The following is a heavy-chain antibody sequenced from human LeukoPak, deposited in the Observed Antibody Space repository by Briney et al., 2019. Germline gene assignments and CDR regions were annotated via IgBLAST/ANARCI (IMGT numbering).Heavy chain of an antibody. V-gene: IGHV4-34*01. CDR3: ARRVWRVLRYFDSNVPFDY. CDR2: INHSGST. CDR1: GGSFSGYY. J-gene: IGHJ4*02. Sequence: KSSETLSLTCAVYGGSFSGYYWSWIRQPPGKGLEWIGEINHSGSTHYNPSLKSRVTISVDTSKNQFSLKLSSVTAADTAVYYCARRVWRVLRYFDSNVPFDYWGQGTLVTVSS. D-gene: IGHD3-9*01.